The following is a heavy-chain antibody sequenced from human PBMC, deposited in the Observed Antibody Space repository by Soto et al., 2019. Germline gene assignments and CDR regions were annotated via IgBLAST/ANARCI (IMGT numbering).Heavy chain of an antibody. J-gene: IGHJ5*02. V-gene: IGHV6-1*01. D-gene: IGHD6-6*01. Sequence: SQTLSLTCGVSGESVSSNIAAWNWIRQSPSRGLEWLGRTYYRSKWYVDYAVSLRGRITINPDTSRNQFSLQLNTVTPEDTAVYYCARARLRIAARPESWFDPWGQGTRVTV. CDR2: TYYRSKWYV. CDR1: GESVSSNIAA. CDR3: ARARLRIAARPESWFDP.